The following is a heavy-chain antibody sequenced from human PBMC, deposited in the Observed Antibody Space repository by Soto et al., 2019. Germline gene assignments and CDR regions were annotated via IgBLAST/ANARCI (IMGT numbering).Heavy chain of an antibody. Sequence: ASVKVSCKASGYTFTSYGISWVRQAPGQGLEWMGWISAYNGNTNYAQKLRGRVTMTTDTSTSTAYMELRSLRSDDTAVYYCARDQTIKKHHIVVVPAANFHWFDPWGQGTLVTVSS. J-gene: IGHJ5*02. V-gene: IGHV1-18*01. CDR3: ARDQTIKKHHIVVVPAANFHWFDP. D-gene: IGHD2-2*01. CDR2: ISAYNGNT. CDR1: GYTFTSYG.